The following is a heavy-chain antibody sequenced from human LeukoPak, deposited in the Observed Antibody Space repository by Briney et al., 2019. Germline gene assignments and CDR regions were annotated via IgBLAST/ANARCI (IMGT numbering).Heavy chain of an antibody. V-gene: IGHV3-30*02. D-gene: IGHD3-22*01. Sequence: PGGSLRLSCAASGFTLRFYGMHWVRQAPGKGLEWVAFIQFDGSNKYYADSVKGRFTISRDNSKNTLYLQMNSLRAEDTAVYYCAKDSSGYLSYFDYWGQGTLVTVSS. CDR2: IQFDGSNK. CDR1: GFTLRFYG. CDR3: AKDSSGYLSYFDY. J-gene: IGHJ4*02.